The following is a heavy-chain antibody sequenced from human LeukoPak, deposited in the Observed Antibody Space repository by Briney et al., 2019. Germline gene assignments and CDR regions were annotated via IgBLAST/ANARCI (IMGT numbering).Heavy chain of an antibody. D-gene: IGHD5-18*01. J-gene: IGHJ3*02. CDR1: GYTLTELS. CDR3: ASGRGYSYKDAFDI. Sequence: ASVKVSCKVSGYTLTELSMHWVRQAPGQGLEWMGIINPSGGSTSYAQKFQGRVTMTRDTSTSTVYMELSSLRSEDTAVYYCASGRGYSYKDAFDIWGQGTMVTVSS. V-gene: IGHV1-46*01. CDR2: INPSGGST.